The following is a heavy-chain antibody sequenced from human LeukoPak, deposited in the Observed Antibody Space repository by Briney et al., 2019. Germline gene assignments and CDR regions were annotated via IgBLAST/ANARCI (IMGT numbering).Heavy chain of an antibody. CDR2: IKQDGSEK. J-gene: IGHJ3*02. CDR1: GFTFSSYW. CDR3: ARDSPVPKDAFDI. Sequence: PGGSLRLSCAASGFTFSSYWMSWVRQAPGKGLEWVANIKQDGSEKYYVDSVKGRLTISRDNAKNSLYLQMNSLRAEDTAVYYCARDSPVPKDAFDIWGQGTMVTVSS. V-gene: IGHV3-7*01.